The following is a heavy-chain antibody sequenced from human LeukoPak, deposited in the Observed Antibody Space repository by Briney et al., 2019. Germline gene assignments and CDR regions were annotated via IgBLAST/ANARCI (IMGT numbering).Heavy chain of an antibody. Sequence: GGSLRLSCAASGFTFDDYGMSWVRQAPGKGLEWVSGINWNGGSTDYADSVKGRFTISRDNAKNSLYLQMNSLRAEDTALYYCARSPYDFWSGYYLYWGQGTLVTVSS. CDR2: INWNGGST. V-gene: IGHV3-20*04. CDR1: GFTFDDYG. CDR3: ARSPYDFWSGYYLY. J-gene: IGHJ4*02. D-gene: IGHD3-3*01.